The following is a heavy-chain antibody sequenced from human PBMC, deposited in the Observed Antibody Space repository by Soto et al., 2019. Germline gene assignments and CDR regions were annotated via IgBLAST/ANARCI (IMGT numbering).Heavy chain of an antibody. Sequence: PGGSLRLSCAASGFTFSSYGMHWVRQAPGKGLERVAVIWYDGSNKYYADSVKGRFTISRDNSKNTLYLQMNSLRAEDTAVYYCARAYDFWSGYIDYWGQGTLVTVSS. J-gene: IGHJ4*02. CDR3: ARAYDFWSGYIDY. D-gene: IGHD3-3*01. CDR2: IWYDGSNK. V-gene: IGHV3-33*01. CDR1: GFTFSSYG.